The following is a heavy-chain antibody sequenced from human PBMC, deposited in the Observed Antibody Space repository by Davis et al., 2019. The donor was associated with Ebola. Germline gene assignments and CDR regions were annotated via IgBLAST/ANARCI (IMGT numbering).Heavy chain of an antibody. CDR3: AKLVSGY. Sequence: GESLKISCAASGLSLSSLGMSWVRQAPGKGLEWVATIKKDGVQKYYVGSVKGRFIISRDNAKNSLYLQMNSLRDEGTAVYYCAKLVSGYWGQGTLVSVSS. D-gene: IGHD3-22*01. V-gene: IGHV3-7*03. J-gene: IGHJ4*02. CDR2: IKKDGVQK. CDR1: GLSLSSLG.